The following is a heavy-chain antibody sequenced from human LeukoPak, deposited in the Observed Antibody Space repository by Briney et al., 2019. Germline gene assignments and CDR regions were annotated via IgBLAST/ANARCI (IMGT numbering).Heavy chain of an antibody. J-gene: IGHJ6*02. CDR3: AKVWVMGPMGYYYGMDV. Sequence: GRSLRLSCAASGFTFDDYAMHWVRQAPGKGLEWVSGISWNSGSIGYADSVKGRFTISRDNAKNSLYLQMNSLRAEDTALYYCAKVWVMGPMGYYYGMDVWGQGTTVTVSS. CDR2: ISWNSGSI. D-gene: IGHD3-16*01. V-gene: IGHV3-9*01. CDR1: GFTFDDYA.